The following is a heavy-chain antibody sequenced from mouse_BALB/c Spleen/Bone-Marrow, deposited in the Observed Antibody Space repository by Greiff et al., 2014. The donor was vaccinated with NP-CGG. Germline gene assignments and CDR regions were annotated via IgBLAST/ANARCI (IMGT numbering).Heavy chain of an antibody. D-gene: IGHD1-1*01. J-gene: IGHJ3*01. V-gene: IGHV5-6*01. CDR1: GFTFSSYG. Sequence: VQLKESGGALVKPGGSLKLSCAASGFTFSSYGMSWVRQTPDKRLEWVATISSGDGYTYYPDSVKGRFTISRDNAKNTPYLQMSSLTSEDSAMYYCARQRGGGYYGFFAYWGQGTLVTVSA. CDR2: ISSGDGYT. CDR3: ARQRGGGYYGFFAY.